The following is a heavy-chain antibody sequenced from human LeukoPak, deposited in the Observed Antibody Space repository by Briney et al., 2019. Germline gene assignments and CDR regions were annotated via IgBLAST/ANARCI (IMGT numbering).Heavy chain of an antibody. V-gene: IGHV1-2*02. J-gene: IGHJ4*02. CDR1: GYSFTGYY. CDR3: ARVRGSCTLDY. D-gene: IGHD1-26*01. CDR2: INPNSGGT. Sequence: SXXVSCKASGYSFTGYYIHWVRQAPGQGLEWMGWINPNSGGTNYAQKFQGGVTMTRDTSITTAYMELSRLRSDVTAVYYCARVRGSCTLDYWGQGTLVTVSS.